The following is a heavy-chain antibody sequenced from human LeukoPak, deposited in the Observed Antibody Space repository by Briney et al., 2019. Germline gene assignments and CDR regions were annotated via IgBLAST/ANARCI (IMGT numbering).Heavy chain of an antibody. CDR2: IYTSGST. CDR1: GGSISGYY. V-gene: IGHV4-4*07. J-gene: IGHJ4*02. Sequence: SETLSLTCTVSGGSISGYYWSCIRQPAGKGLEWIGRIYTSGSTNYNPSLKSRVTMSVDTSKNQFSLKLSSVTAADTAVYYCASEKPEKLYFDYWGQGTLVTVSS. CDR3: ASEKPEKLYFDY.